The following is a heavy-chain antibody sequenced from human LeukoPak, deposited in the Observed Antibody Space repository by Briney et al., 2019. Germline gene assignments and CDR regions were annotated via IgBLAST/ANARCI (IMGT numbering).Heavy chain of an antibody. Sequence: PGGSLRLSCAASGFTFSSYWMSWVRQAPGKGLEWIGEINHSGSTNYNPSLKSRVTISVDTSKNQFSLKLSSVTAADTAVYYCARGYSWTYSSSWYVLPVGLDYWDQGTLVTVSS. CDR1: GFTFSSYW. CDR2: INHSGST. V-gene: IGHV4-34*01. D-gene: IGHD6-13*01. CDR3: ARGYSWTYSSSWYVLPVGLDY. J-gene: IGHJ4*02.